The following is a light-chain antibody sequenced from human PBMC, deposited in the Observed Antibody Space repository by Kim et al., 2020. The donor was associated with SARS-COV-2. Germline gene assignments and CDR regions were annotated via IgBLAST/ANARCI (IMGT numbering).Light chain of an antibody. CDR2: GAS. CDR3: QQRQT. V-gene: IGKV1-33*01. Sequence: PSSLSTFVGDRVTITCQANQDISNTLNWYQQEPRKAPKLLIYGASILESGVSPRFSGSGSGTFFSLTINNLQPEDSATYFCQQRQTFGQGTKLEI. J-gene: IGKJ2*01. CDR1: QDISNT.